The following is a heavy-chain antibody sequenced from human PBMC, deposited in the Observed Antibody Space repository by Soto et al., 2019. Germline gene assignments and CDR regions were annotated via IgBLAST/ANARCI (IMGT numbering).Heavy chain of an antibody. CDR2: IKEDGSEK. V-gene: IGHV3-7*01. CDR3: ARKGYGSGALDS. CDR1: GFTFSSHW. D-gene: IGHD3-10*01. J-gene: IGHJ4*02. Sequence: EVQLVESGGGVVQPGGSLRLACAASGFTFSSHWMTWVRQAPGKGLECVAYIKEDGSEKYYVDSVKGRFTISRDNAENSLFLQMNRLTAEDSAVYYCARKGYGSGALDSWGQGTRVSVSS.